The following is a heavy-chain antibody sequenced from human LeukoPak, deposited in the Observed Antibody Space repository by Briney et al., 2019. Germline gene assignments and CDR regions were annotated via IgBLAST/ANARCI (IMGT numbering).Heavy chain of an antibody. CDR3: ARDMDV. Sequence: KTSETLSLTCAVYGGSFSGYYWSWIPQPPGKGLEWIGEINHSGSTNYNPSLKSRVTISVDTSKNQFSLKLSSVTAADTAVYYCARDMDVWGQGTTVTVSS. CDR2: INHSGST. CDR1: GGSFSGYY. J-gene: IGHJ6*02. V-gene: IGHV4-34*01.